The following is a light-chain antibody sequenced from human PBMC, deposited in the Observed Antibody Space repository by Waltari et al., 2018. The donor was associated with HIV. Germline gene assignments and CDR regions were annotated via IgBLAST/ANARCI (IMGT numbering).Light chain of an antibody. V-gene: IGKV1-39*01. CDR2: AAS. CDR3: QQSYRTPRT. CDR1: QTISNF. Sequence: DIQMTQSPSSLSASVGDRVTITCRASQTISNFLNWYQQKPGKAPNLLIYAASSLQSGVPSRFSGSGSGTDFTLTISSLQPEDFATYFCQQSYRTPRTFGQGTKLEIK. J-gene: IGKJ2*01.